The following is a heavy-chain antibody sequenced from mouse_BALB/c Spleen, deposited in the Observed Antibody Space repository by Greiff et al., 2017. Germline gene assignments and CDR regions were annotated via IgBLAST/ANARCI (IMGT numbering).Heavy chain of an antibody. CDR2: IDPENGNT. V-gene: IGHV14-1*02. Sequence: VQLKQSGAELVRPGALVKLSCKASGFNIQDYYMHWVQQRPEQGLEWIGWIDPENGNTIYDPTFQGKASITADTSSNTAYRQLSSLTSEDTAIYNGARGGDGNSYALDYWGQGTSVTVSS. CDR1: GFNIQDYY. CDR3: ARGGDGNSYALDY. J-gene: IGHJ4*01. D-gene: IGHD2-1*01.